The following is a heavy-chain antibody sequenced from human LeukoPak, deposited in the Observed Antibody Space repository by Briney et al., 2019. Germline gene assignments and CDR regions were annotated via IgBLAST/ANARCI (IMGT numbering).Heavy chain of an antibody. CDR3: ARIIAAAGTVDWFDP. CDR2: INHSGST. CDR1: GGSFSGYY. J-gene: IGHJ5*02. V-gene: IGHV4-34*01. D-gene: IGHD6-13*01. Sequence: SETLSLTCAVSGGSFSGYYWSWIRQPPGKGLEWIGEINHSGSTNYNPSLKSRVTISVDTSKNQFSLKLSSVTAADTAVYYCARIIAAAGTVDWFDPWGQGTLVTVSS.